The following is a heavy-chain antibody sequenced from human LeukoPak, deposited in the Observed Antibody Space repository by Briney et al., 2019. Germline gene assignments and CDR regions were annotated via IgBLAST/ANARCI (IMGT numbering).Heavy chain of an antibody. CDR3: ARLTYYYDSSGYYGGDY. J-gene: IGHJ4*02. D-gene: IGHD3-22*01. CDR2: IYCSGST. CDR1: GGSISSSSYY. Sequence: SETLSLTCTVSGGSISSSSYYWGWIRQPPGKGLEWIGSIYCSGSTYYNPSLKSRVTISVDTSKNQFSLKLSSVTAADTAVYYCARLTYYYDSSGYYGGDYWGQGTLVTVSS. V-gene: IGHV4-39*01.